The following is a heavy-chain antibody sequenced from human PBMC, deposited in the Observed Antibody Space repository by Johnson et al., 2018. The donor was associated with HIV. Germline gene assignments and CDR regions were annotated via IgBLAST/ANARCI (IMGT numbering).Heavy chain of an antibody. J-gene: IGHJ3*02. CDR3: AKDEALGWELDPDAFDI. CDR2: ISGSGGGA. D-gene: IGHD1-26*01. CDR1: GFTFSSYA. Sequence: VQLVESGGGVVQPGGSLRLSCAASGFTFSSYALNWVRQAPGKGLEWVSSISGSGGGAYYADSVKGRFTISRDNSKNTLYLQMNSLRAEDTAVYYCAKDEALGWELDPDAFDIWGQGTMVTVSS. V-gene: IGHV3-23*04.